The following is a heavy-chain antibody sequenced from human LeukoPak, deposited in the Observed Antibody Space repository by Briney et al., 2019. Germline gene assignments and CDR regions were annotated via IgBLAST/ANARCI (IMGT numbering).Heavy chain of an antibody. V-gene: IGHV6-1*01. CDR3: ARLSYGDYAD. J-gene: IGHJ4*02. CDR1: GDSVSDNNAA. Sequence: SQTLSLTCAISGDSVSDNNAAWNWIRQSPSRGLEWLGGTYYRSKWSNDYAESVKGRITINPDTSKNQFSLQLNSVTPEDTAVYYCARLSYGDYADWGQGTQVTVSS. D-gene: IGHD4-17*01. CDR2: TYYRSKWSN.